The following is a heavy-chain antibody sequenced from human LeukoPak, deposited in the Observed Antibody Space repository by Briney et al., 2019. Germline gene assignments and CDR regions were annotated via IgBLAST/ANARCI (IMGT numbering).Heavy chain of an antibody. CDR3: ARELYYYDSSPGPYYYYYYMDV. V-gene: IGHV1-18*01. CDR1: GYTFTSYG. CDR2: ISAYNGNT. J-gene: IGHJ6*03. D-gene: IGHD3-22*01. Sequence: GASVKVSCKASGYTFTSYGISWVRQAPGQGLEWMGWISAYNGNTNYAQKLQGRVTMTTDTSTSTAYMELRSLRSDDTAVYYCARELYYYDSSPGPYYYYYYMDVWGKGTMVTVSS.